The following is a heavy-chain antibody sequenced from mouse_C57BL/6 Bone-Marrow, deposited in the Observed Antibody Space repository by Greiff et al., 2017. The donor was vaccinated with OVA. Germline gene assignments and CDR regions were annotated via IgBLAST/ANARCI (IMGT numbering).Heavy chain of an antibody. CDR2: ISSGSSTI. V-gene: IGHV5-17*01. Sequence: EVHLVESGGGLVKPGGSLKLSCAASGFTFSDYGMHWVRQAPEKGLEWVAYISSGSSTIYYADTVKGRFTISRDNAKNTLFLQMTSLRSEDTAMYYCAREYYGSIYAMDYWGQGTSVTVSS. CDR3: AREYYGSIYAMDY. CDR1: GFTFSDYG. J-gene: IGHJ4*01. D-gene: IGHD1-1*01.